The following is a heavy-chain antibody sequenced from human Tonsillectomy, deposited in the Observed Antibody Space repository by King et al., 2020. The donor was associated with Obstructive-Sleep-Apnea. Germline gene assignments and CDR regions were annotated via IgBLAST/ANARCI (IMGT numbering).Heavy chain of an antibody. CDR3: ARDRVGRDGYNRFDY. D-gene: IGHD5-24*01. J-gene: IGHJ4*02. V-gene: IGHV4-59*01. CDR2: ISYSGSH. CDR1: GGSINSYY. Sequence: QLQESGPGLVKPSETLSLTCTVSGGSINSYYWSWIRQTPGKGLEWIGYISYSGSHNYNPSLKSRVTISVDTSKNQFSLKLSPVTAAVTAVYYCARDRVGRDGYNRFDYWGQGTLVTVSS.